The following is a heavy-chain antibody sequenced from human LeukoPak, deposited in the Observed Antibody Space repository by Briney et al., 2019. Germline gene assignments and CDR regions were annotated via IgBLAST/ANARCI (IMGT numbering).Heavy chain of an antibody. V-gene: IGHV3-23*01. D-gene: IGHD2-21*02. CDR1: GFTFNTHA. Sequence: GGSLRLSCAASGFTFNTHAMSWVRQAPGKGLQWVSTISDNGVSTAYADSVKGRFTISRDNAKNSLYLQMNSLRAEDTAVYYCARAPGRMAYCGGDCYSWDYYYYYGMDVWGQGTTVTVSS. CDR2: ISDNGVST. J-gene: IGHJ6*02. CDR3: ARAPGRMAYCGGDCYSWDYYYYYGMDV.